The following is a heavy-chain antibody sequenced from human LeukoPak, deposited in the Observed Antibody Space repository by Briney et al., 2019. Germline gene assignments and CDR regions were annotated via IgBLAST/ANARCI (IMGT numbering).Heavy chain of an antibody. V-gene: IGHV3-21*01. CDR2: ISSSSSYI. CDR1: GFTFSSYN. Sequence: GGSLGLSSAASGFTFSSYNMNWVRQAPGKGLEWVSSISSSSSYIYYADSVKGRFTISRDNAKNSLYLQMNSLRAEDTAVYFCARDPPSYAYWGQGTLVTVSS. J-gene: IGHJ4*02. D-gene: IGHD5-18*01. CDR3: ARDPPSYAY.